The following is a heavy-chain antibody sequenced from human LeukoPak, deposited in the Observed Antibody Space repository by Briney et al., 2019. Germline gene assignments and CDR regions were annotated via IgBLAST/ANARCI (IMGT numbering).Heavy chain of an antibody. Sequence: GGSLRLSCAASGFTFSSYSMNWVRQAPGKGLEWVGRIKSKTDGGTTDYAAPVKGRFTISRDDSKNTLYLQMHSLKTEDTAVYYCTTIVGDRRGAFDIWGQGTMVTVSS. CDR2: IKSKTDGGTT. CDR1: GFTFSSYS. CDR3: TTIVGDRRGAFDI. J-gene: IGHJ3*02. V-gene: IGHV3-15*01. D-gene: IGHD1-26*01.